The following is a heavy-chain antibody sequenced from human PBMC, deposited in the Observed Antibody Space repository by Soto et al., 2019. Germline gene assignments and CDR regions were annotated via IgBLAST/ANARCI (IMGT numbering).Heavy chain of an antibody. Sequence: SETLSLTCTVSGGSISSYYWSWIRQPPGKGLEWIGYIYYSGSTNYNPSLKSRVTISVDTSKNQFSLKLSSVTAADTAVYYCARGRYSSGWYWIDYWGQGTLVTVSS. D-gene: IGHD6-19*01. CDR3: ARGRYSSGWYWIDY. CDR1: GGSISSYY. CDR2: IYYSGST. J-gene: IGHJ4*02. V-gene: IGHV4-59*01.